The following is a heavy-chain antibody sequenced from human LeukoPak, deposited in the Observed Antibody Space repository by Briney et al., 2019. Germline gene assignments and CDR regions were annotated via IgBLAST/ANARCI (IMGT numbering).Heavy chain of an antibody. Sequence: GASVKVSCKASGYTFTSYDINWVRQATGQGLEWMGWMNPNSGNTGYAQKFRGRVTMTRNTSISTAYMELSSLRSEDTAVYYCARALKSSSWYGLGTTRELDYWGQGTLVTVSS. V-gene: IGHV1-8*01. CDR3: ARALKSSSWYGLGTTRELDY. CDR1: GYTFTSYD. D-gene: IGHD6-13*01. CDR2: MNPNSGNT. J-gene: IGHJ4*02.